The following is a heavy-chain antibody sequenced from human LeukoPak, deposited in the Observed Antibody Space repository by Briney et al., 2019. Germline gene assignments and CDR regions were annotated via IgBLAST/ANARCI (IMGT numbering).Heavy chain of an antibody. Sequence: RASVKVPCKASGYTFAGYYMHWVRQAPGQGLEWMGWINANSGDTKYAQRFQGRVTMTRDTSFSTAYMELSRLRSDDTAIYYCAREISGYSDYWGQGTLVTVSS. J-gene: IGHJ4*02. CDR1: GYTFAGYY. CDR2: INANSGDT. V-gene: IGHV1-2*02. D-gene: IGHD3-22*01. CDR3: AREISGYSDY.